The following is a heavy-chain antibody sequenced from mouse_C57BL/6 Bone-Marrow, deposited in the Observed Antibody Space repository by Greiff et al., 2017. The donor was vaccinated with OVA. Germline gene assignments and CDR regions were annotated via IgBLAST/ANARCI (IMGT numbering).Heavy chain of an antibody. D-gene: IGHD1-1*01. CDR2: IYPRSGNT. CDR3: ARWGYGSFYAMDY. CDR1: GYTFTSYG. V-gene: IGHV1-81*01. Sequence: VQLQESGAELARPGASVKLSCKASGYTFTSYGISWVKQRTGQGLEWIGEIYPRSGNTYYNEKFKGKATLTADKSSSTAYMELRSLTSEDSAVYFCARWGYGSFYAMDYWGQGTSVTVSS. J-gene: IGHJ4*01.